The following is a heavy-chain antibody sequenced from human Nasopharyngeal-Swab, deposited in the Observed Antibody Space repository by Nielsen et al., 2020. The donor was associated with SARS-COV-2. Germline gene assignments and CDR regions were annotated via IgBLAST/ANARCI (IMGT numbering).Heavy chain of an antibody. V-gene: IGHV3-74*01. CDR2: INSDGSST. CDR1: GFTFSSYW. D-gene: IGHD3-22*01. Sequence: GGSLTLSCAASGFTFSSYWMHWVRQAPGKGLVWVSRINSDGSSTSYADSVKGRFTISRDNAKNTLYLQMNSLRAEDTAVYYCAREGAYYYDSSGYYYFDYWGQGTLVTVSS. J-gene: IGHJ4*02. CDR3: AREGAYYYDSSGYYYFDY.